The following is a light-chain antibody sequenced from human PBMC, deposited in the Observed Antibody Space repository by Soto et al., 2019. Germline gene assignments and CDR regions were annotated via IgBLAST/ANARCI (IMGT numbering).Light chain of an antibody. CDR2: AAS. Sequence: DIQMTQSPSTLSASVGDTVTVTCRASQSVSGWLAWYQQKPGRAPKLLIYAASTLESTVPPRFSGSGSGTDFTLTISSVQPEDFATYYCQQTNTFPPTFGQGTKVDI. CDR1: QSVSGW. CDR3: QQTNTFPPT. V-gene: IGKV1-5*01. J-gene: IGKJ1*01.